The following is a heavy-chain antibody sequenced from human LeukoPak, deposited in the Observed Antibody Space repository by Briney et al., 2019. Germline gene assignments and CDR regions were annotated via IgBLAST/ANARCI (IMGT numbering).Heavy chain of an antibody. D-gene: IGHD4-17*01. Sequence: GGSLRLSCAASGFTFSSYAMNWVRQAPGKGLEWVSTISGTGGTTYHADSVKGRFTISRDNSKDTLFLQFNSLRADDTAVYYCAKGRRTTVTAAANYWGQGTLVTVSS. J-gene: IGHJ4*02. V-gene: IGHV3-23*01. CDR2: ISGTGGTT. CDR1: GFTFSSYA. CDR3: AKGRRTTVTAAANY.